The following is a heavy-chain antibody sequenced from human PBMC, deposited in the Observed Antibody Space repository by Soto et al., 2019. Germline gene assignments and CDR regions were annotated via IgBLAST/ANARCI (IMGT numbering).Heavy chain of an antibody. Sequence: SETLSLTCTVSGRSISSGGYYWSWIRRHPGKGLEWIGYIYYSGSTNYNPSLKSRVTISVDTSKNQFSLKLSSVTAADTAVYYCARGTPDYDILTGYHHYMDVWGKGTTVPVSS. CDR1: GRSISSGGYY. D-gene: IGHD3-9*01. J-gene: IGHJ6*03. CDR3: ARGTPDYDILTGYHHYMDV. CDR2: IYYSGST. V-gene: IGHV4-61*08.